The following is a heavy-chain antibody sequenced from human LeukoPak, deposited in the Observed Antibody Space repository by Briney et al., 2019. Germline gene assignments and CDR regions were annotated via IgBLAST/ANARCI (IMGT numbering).Heavy chain of an antibody. J-gene: IGHJ4*02. CDR3: ARPPKYNWSPFDY. Sequence: PSETLSLTCTVSGGSISSSSYSWGWIRQPPGKGLEWIGSIYYSGSTYYNPSLKSRVTISVDTSKNQFSLKLSSVTAADTAVYYCARPPKYNWSPFDYWGQGTLVTVSS. CDR2: IYYSGST. V-gene: IGHV4-39*01. D-gene: IGHD1-20*01. CDR1: GGSISSSSYS.